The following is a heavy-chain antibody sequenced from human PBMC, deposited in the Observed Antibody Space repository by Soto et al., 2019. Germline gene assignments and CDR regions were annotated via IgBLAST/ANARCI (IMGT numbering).Heavy chain of an antibody. Sequence: SETLSLTCTVSGGSISSGDYYWSWIRQPPGKGLEWIGYIYYSGSTYYNPSLKSRVTISVDTSKNQFSLKLSSVTAADTAVYYCARGGCSGGSCYFGAYNWFDPWGQGTLVTISS. V-gene: IGHV4-30-4*01. CDR3: ARGGCSGGSCYFGAYNWFDP. CDR2: IYYSGST. D-gene: IGHD2-15*01. J-gene: IGHJ5*02. CDR1: GGSISSGDYY.